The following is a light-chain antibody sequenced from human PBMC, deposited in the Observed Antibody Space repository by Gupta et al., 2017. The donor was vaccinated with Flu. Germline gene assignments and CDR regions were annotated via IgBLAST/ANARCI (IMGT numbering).Light chain of an antibody. CDR2: DVT. CDR3: SAHTTGSALLVI. J-gene: IGLJ2*01. Sequence: QSALTQPASVSGSPAPSITISCSGTSSDIGGYDYVSWYQQRPGKAPQLLLYDVTNRPSGVSNRFSGSKSGNTASLTISGLQAGDEADYYCSAHTTGSALLVIFGGGTRLTV. V-gene: IGLV2-14*03. CDR1: SSDIGGYDY.